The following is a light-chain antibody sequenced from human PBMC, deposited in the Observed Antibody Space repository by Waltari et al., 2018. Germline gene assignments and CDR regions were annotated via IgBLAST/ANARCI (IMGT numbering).Light chain of an antibody. V-gene: IGKV1-39*01. CDR3: QQSYSQTRT. CDR2: AAS. J-gene: IGKJ1*01. Sequence: DIQMTQSPSSLSASVGDRVTITCRASQSISSYLSWYQQKPGRAPKLLIYAASSLESGVPSRFSGSGPGRDFTLIISSLQPEDFATYSCQQSYSQTRTFGQGTKVEI. CDR1: QSISSY.